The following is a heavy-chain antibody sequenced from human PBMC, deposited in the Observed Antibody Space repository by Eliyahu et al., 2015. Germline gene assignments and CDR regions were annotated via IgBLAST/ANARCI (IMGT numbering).Heavy chain of an antibody. J-gene: IGHJ2*01. Sequence: QTTLKESGPTLVKPTQTLTLTCTFSGFSLSTSGVGVGWIRQPPGKALEWLALIYWDDDKRYSPSLKSRLTITKDTSKNQVVLTMTNMDPVDTATYYCAHRGGCSSTSCPIIDNYWYFDLWGRGTLVTVSS. CDR1: GFSLSTSGVG. CDR3: AHRGGCSSTSCPIIDNYWYFDL. D-gene: IGHD2-2*01. CDR2: IYWDDDK. V-gene: IGHV2-5*02.